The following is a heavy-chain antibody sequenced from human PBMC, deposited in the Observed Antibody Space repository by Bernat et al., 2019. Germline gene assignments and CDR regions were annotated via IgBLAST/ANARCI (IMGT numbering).Heavy chain of an antibody. CDR3: AREAWFDP. CDR1: GFTLSSYS. V-gene: IGHV3-21*04. CDR2: ISSSSTYI. J-gene: IGHJ5*02. Sequence: EVQLVESGGGLVNPGGSLRLSCAASGFTLSSYSMNWVRQAPGKGLEWVSSISSSSTYINDADSVKGRFTISRDNAKNSLYLQMNSLRAEDTAVYYCAREAWFDPWGQGTLVTVSS.